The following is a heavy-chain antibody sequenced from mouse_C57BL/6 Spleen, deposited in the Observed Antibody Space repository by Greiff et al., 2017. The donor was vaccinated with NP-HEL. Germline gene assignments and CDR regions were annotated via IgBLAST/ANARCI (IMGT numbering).Heavy chain of an antibody. CDR3: ARHGGDGAIDY. CDR2: ISNGGGST. J-gene: IGHJ4*01. Sequence: DVRVVESGGGLVQPGGSLKLSCAASGFTFSDYYMYWVRQTPEKRLEWVAYISNGGGSTYYPDTVKGRFTISRDNAKNTLYLQMSRLKSEDTAMYYCARHGGDGAIDYWGQGTSVTVSS. D-gene: IGHD3-3*01. CDR1: GFTFSDYY. V-gene: IGHV5-12*01.